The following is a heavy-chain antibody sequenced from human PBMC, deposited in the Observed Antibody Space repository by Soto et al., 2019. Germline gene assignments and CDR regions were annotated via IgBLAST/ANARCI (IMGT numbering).Heavy chain of an antibody. J-gene: IGHJ6*02. CDR2: ISAYNGNT. CDR1: GYTFTSFG. V-gene: IGHV1-18*01. CDR3: ARDRSMYYGMDV. D-gene: IGHD2-8*01. Sequence: QVQLVQSGGEVKKPGASVKVSCKATGYTFTSFGISWVRQAPGQGLEWMGWISAYNGNTNYAQKLQGRVTMTTDTSTSTAYMELRSLTSDYTAVYYCARDRSMYYGMDVWGQGTTVTVSS.